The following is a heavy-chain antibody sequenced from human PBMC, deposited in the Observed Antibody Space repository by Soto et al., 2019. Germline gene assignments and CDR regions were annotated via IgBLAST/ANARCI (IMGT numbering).Heavy chain of an antibody. D-gene: IGHD5-18*01. CDR1: GYTFTGYY. CDR3: ARSLDGYSYGYSRYYYGMDA. CDR2: INPNSGGT. J-gene: IGHJ6*02. V-gene: IGHV1-2*04. Sequence: ASVKVSCKASGYTFTGYYMHWVRQAPGQGLEWMGWINPNSGGTNYAQKFQGWVTMTRDTSISTAYMELSRLRSDDTAVYYCARSLDGYSYGYSRYYYGMDAWGQGTTVTVSS.